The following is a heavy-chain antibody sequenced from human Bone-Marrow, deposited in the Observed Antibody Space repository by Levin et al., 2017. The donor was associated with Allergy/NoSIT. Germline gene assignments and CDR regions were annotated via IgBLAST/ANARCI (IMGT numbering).Heavy chain of an antibody. CDR1: GYTFTTYG. CDR2: VSAYSGNT. J-gene: IGHJ6*02. V-gene: IGHV1-18*01. Sequence: ASVKVSCKASGYTFTTYGLTWVRQAPGQGLEWMGWVSAYSGNTNYALNLQDRVTMTTYTATNTAYMELTSLRSDDTAIYYCARGHFPYYYYGMDVWGQGTTVVVSS. CDR3: ARGHFPYYYYGMDV.